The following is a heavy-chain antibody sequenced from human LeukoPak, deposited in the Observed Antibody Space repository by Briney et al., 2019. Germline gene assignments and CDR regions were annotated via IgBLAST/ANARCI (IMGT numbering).Heavy chain of an antibody. J-gene: IGHJ6*02. D-gene: IGHD3-10*01. CDR3: ARYGSGSQILYYYYGMDV. Sequence: ASVKVSCKASGYTFTSYGISWVRQAPGQGLEWMGWISAYNGNTNYAQKLQGRVTMTTDTSTSTAYMELSSLRSEDTAVYYCARYGSGSQILYYYYGMDVWGQGTTVTVSS. V-gene: IGHV1-18*01. CDR1: GYTFTSYG. CDR2: ISAYNGNT.